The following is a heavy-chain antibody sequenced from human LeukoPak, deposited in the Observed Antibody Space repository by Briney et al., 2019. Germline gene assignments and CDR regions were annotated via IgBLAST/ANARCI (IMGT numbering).Heavy chain of an antibody. CDR1: GFTFSSYG. Sequence: GGSLRLSCAASGFTFSSYGMHWVRQAPGKGLEWVSSISSSSSYIYYADSVKGRFTISRDNAKNSLYLQMNSLRAEDTAVYYCARSPPPYYYGSGSYSLSYFDYWGQGTLVTVSS. CDR2: ISSSSSYI. D-gene: IGHD3-10*01. V-gene: IGHV3-21*01. J-gene: IGHJ4*02. CDR3: ARSPPPYYYGSGSYSLSYFDY.